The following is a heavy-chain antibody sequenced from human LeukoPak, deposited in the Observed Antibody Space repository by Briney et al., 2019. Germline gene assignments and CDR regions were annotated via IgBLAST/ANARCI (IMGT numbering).Heavy chain of an antibody. J-gene: IGHJ4*01. CDR3: ARVSFDTSGHKINFDY. D-gene: IGHD3-22*01. CDR2: MNPKSGDA. Sequence: ASVRVSCKASGYSFPSYDINWVRQATGQGLEWMGWMNPKSGDAAYAQKFQGRVTMTRDTSISTAYMELSSLRSEDTAVYYCARVSFDTSGHKINFDYWGHGTLVTVSS. V-gene: IGHV1-8*01. CDR1: GYSFPSYD.